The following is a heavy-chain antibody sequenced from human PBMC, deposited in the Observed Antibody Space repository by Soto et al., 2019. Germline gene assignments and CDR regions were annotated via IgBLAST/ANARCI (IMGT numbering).Heavy chain of an antibody. CDR2: IYYSGST. D-gene: IGHD4-17*01. Sequence: QVQLQESGPGLAKPSETLSLTCTVSGGSISSYYWSWIRQPPGKGLEWIGYIYYSGSTNYNPSLKSRVTISVDTSKNQFSLKLSSVTAADTAVYYCARASEDYGETRAYYFDYWGQGTLVTVSS. V-gene: IGHV4-59*01. J-gene: IGHJ4*02. CDR1: GGSISSYY. CDR3: ARASEDYGETRAYYFDY.